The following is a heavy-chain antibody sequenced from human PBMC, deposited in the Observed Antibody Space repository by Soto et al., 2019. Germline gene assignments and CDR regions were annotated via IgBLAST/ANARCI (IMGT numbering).Heavy chain of an antibody. J-gene: IGHJ6*02. CDR1: GGTFSSYA. Sequence: VASVKVSCKASGGTFSSYAISWVRQAPGQGLEWMGGIIPIFGTANYAQKFQGRVTITADESTSTAYMELSSLRSEDTAVYYCARDYYGSGTFTTAAPPYYYYRMDVWGQGTTVTVSS. CDR3: ARDYYGSGTFTTAAPPYYYYRMDV. CDR2: IIPIFGTA. V-gene: IGHV1-69*13. D-gene: IGHD3-10*01.